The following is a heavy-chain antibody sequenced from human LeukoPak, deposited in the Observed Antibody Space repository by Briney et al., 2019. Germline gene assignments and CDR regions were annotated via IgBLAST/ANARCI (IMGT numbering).Heavy chain of an antibody. CDR3: ARASSRGYSYGRRFDY. V-gene: IGHV4-34*01. CDR2: INHSGST. CDR1: GGSVSGYY. Sequence: PSETLSLTCAVCGGSVSGYYWSWVRQPPGKGREWSGEINHSGSTNYNPSLKSRVTISVGTSKKQFTRKRREIAAADTAVYYCARASSRGYSYGRRFDYWGQGTLVTVSS. D-gene: IGHD5-18*01. J-gene: IGHJ4*02.